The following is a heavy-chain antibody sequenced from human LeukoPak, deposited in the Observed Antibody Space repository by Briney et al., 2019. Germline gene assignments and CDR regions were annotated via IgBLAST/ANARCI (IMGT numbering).Heavy chain of an antibody. D-gene: IGHD6-19*01. Sequence: PGGSLRLSCAASGFTFSSYWMSWVRQAPGKGLEWVANIKQDGSEKYYVDSVKGRFTISRDNAKNSLYLQMNSLRAEDTAVYYCAKDFNSGPYYFDYWGQGTLVTVSS. CDR2: IKQDGSEK. V-gene: IGHV3-7*01. CDR1: GFTFSSYW. CDR3: AKDFNSGPYYFDY. J-gene: IGHJ4*02.